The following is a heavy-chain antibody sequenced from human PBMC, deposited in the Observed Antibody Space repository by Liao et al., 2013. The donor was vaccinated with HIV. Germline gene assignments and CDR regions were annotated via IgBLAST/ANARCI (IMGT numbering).Heavy chain of an antibody. CDR2: INHSGST. J-gene: IGHJ3*02. Sequence: QVQLQQWGAGLVKPSETLSLTCAFYGGSFSGYYWTWIRQPPGKGLEWIGEINHSGSTNYNPSLKSRVTISVDTSKKQFSLILNSVTAADTAVYYCVRQRVLMGFDAFDIWGQGTTVTVSS. V-gene: IGHV4-34*02. CDR3: VRQRVLMGFDAFDI. D-gene: IGHD3-9*01. CDR1: GGSFSGYY.